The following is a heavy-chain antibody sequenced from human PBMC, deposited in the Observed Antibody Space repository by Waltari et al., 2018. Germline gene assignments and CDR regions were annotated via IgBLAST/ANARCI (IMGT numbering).Heavy chain of an antibody. CDR2: IYHSGGT. V-gene: IGHV4-4*02. D-gene: IGHD2-15*01. CDR1: GGSISSSNW. CDR3: ARKTGGYCSGGSCYLSGAFDI. Sequence: QVQLQESGPGLVKPSGTLSLTCAVSGGSISSSNWWSWVRQPPGKGLEWIGEIYHSGGTNYNPSLKSRVTISVDKSKNQFSLKLSSVTAADTAVYYCARKTGGYCSGGSCYLSGAFDIWGQGTMVTVSS. J-gene: IGHJ3*02.